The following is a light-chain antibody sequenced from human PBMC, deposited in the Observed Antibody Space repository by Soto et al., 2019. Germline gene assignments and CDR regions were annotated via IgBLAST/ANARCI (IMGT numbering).Light chain of an antibody. Sequence: QSVLTQPPSASGTPGQRVTISCSGSSSNIGSNIVDWYQQLPGTAPKLLIYSSNQRPSGVPDRFSASKSGTSASLAIIGLQSEDDAEYYCATWDDRLNGWLFGGGTKVTVL. CDR3: ATWDDRLNGWL. J-gene: IGLJ3*02. V-gene: IGLV1-44*01. CDR2: SSN. CDR1: SSNIGSNI.